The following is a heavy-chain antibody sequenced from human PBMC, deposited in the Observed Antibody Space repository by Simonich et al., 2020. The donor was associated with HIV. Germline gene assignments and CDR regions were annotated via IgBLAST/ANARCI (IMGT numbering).Heavy chain of an antibody. D-gene: IGHD3-10*01. Sequence: EYGGGLVQPGRSLRLSCTVSGFTFGDYAMSWVRQAPGKGLEWVSIIWYDGSKKYYADSVKDRFTISRDNSKNTLYLQMNSLRAEDTAVYYCARGHSVIQATVFGYWGQGTLVTVSS. V-gene: IGHV3-33*01. CDR3: ARGHSVIQATVFGY. CDR1: GFTFGDYA. J-gene: IGHJ4*02. CDR2: IWYDGSKK.